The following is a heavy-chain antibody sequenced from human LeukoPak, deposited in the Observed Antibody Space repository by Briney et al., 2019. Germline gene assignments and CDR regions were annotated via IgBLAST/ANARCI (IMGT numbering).Heavy chain of an antibody. CDR3: AELGITMIGGV. V-gene: IGHV3-30*02. J-gene: IGHJ6*04. D-gene: IGHD3-10*02. CDR2: IRSDGNYK. CDR1: GFTFSVYG. Sequence: GSLRLSCAASGFTFSVYGMHWVRQAPGKGLEWVAFIRSDGNYKYYADSVKGRFTISRDNAKNSLYLQMNSLRAEDTAVYYCAELGITMIGGVWGKGTTVTISS.